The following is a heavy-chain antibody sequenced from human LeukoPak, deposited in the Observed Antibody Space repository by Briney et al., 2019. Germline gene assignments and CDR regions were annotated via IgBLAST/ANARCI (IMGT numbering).Heavy chain of an antibody. CDR2: IYYSGST. CDR3: ARAEIKTDAFDI. J-gene: IGHJ3*02. V-gene: IGHV4-31*11. Sequence: SETLSLTCAVYGGSFSGYYWSWIRQHPGKGLEWIGYIYYSGSTYYNPSLKSRVTISVDTSKNQFSLKLSSVTAADTAVYYCARAEIKTDAFDIWGQGTMVTVSS. CDR1: GGSFSGYY.